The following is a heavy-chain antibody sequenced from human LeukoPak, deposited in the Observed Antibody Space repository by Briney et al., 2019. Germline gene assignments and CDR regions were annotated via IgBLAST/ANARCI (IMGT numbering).Heavy chain of an antibody. Sequence: PGGSLRLSCAASGFTFNSYWMHWVRQAPGKGLVWVSRINSDGSGTSYADSVKGRFTISRDNAKNTLYLQMNSLRVEDTAVYYCARVGYDSSGYVDFDHWGQGTLVTVSS. J-gene: IGHJ4*02. CDR1: GFTFNSYW. CDR3: ARVGYDSSGYVDFDH. V-gene: IGHV3-74*01. CDR2: INSDGSGT. D-gene: IGHD3-22*01.